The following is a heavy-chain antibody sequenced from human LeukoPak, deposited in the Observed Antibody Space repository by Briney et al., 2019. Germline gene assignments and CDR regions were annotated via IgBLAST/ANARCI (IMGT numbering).Heavy chain of an antibody. V-gene: IGHV4-39*02. CDR3: ARGRAGYYDYIWGSYRTTKFFDY. Sequence: SETLSLTCTVSGDSISNTRYHWGWIRQPPGKGLEWIGSIYYSGATYYNPSLKSRVTISVDTSRNHFSLKLSSVTAADTAVYHCARGRAGYYDYIWGSYRTTKFFDYWGQGTLVTVSS. CDR1: GDSISNTRYH. D-gene: IGHD3-16*02. CDR2: IYYSGAT. J-gene: IGHJ4*02.